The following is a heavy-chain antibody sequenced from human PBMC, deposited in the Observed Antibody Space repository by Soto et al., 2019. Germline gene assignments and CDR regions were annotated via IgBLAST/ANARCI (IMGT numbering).Heavy chain of an antibody. CDR2: IWYDGSYK. V-gene: IGHV3-33*06. CDR3: AKDIGLRGYNYGNDAFDI. D-gene: IGHD5-18*01. CDR1: GFTFSSYG. Sequence: GGSLRLSCAASGFTFSSYGMHWVRQAPGKGLEWVAVIWYDGSYKYYADSVKGRFTISRDNSKNTLYLQMNSLRAEDTAVYYCAKDIGLRGYNYGNDAFDIWGQGTMVTVSS. J-gene: IGHJ3*02.